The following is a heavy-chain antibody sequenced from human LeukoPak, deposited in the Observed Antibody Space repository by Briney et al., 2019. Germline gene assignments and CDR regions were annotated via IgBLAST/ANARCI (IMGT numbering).Heavy chain of an antibody. V-gene: IGHV4-34*01. J-gene: IGHJ6*03. Sequence: SSETLSLTCAIYGGSFSGYYWGWIRQPPGKGLEWIGSIYYSGSTYYNPSLKSRVTISVDMSKNQFSLKLSSVTAADTAVYYCARGGYGDYYLVTNYYYYYMDVWGKGTTVTVSS. CDR2: IYYSGST. CDR1: GGSFSGYY. D-gene: IGHD4-17*01. CDR3: ARGGYGDYYLVTNYYYYYMDV.